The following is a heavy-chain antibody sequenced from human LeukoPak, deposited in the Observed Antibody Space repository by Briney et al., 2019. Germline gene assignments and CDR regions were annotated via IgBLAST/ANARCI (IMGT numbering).Heavy chain of an antibody. CDR3: ARDKPGIYSSGLT. J-gene: IGHJ4*02. CDR2: FDPEDGET. Sequence: ASVKVSCKVSGYTLTELSMHWVQQAPGKGLGWMGGFDPEDGETIYAQKFQGRVTMTRDTSISTAYMELSRLRSDDTAVYYCARDKPGIYSSGLTWGQGTLVTVSS. D-gene: IGHD6-19*01. V-gene: IGHV1-24*01. CDR1: GYTLTELS.